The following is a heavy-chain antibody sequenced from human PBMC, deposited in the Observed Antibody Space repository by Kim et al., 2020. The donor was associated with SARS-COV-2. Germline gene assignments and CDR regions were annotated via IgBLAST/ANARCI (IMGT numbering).Heavy chain of an antibody. CDR3: ARERRYSYGPGYYFDY. D-gene: IGHD5-18*01. V-gene: IGHV4-34*01. J-gene: IGHJ4*02. Sequence: SETLSLTCAVYGGSFSGYYWSWIRQPPGKGLEWIGEINHSGSTNYNPSLKSRVTISVDTSKNQFSLKLSSVTAADTAVYYCARERRYSYGPGYYFDYWGQGTLVTVSS. CDR2: INHSGST. CDR1: GGSFSGYY.